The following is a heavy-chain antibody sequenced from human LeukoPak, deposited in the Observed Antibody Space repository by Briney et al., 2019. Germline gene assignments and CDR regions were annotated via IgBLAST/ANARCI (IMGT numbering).Heavy chain of an antibody. CDR3: ARDSSSGEFDY. V-gene: IGHV3-7*01. D-gene: IGHD3-22*01. CDR1: GFTFSSYW. Sequence: GGSLRLSCAASGFTFSSYWMGWVRQAPGKGLEWVANIKQDGSEKYYVDSVKGRFTISRDNAKNSLYLQMNSLRAEDTAVYYCARDSSSGEFDYWGQGTLVTVSS. J-gene: IGHJ4*02. CDR2: IKQDGSEK.